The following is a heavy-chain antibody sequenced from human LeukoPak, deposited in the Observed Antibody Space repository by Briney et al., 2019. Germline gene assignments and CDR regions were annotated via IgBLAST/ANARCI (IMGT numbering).Heavy chain of an antibody. V-gene: IGHV1-2*02. CDR2: INHNSGDT. D-gene: IGHD3-22*01. CDR3: VRVRYYYVGSGYLLDY. CDR1: GYTLTPYY. Sequence: ASVTVSCKASGYTLTPYYMHWVRQAPAQGREWIGWINHNSGDTNYTKKFHGRVTMTSDPTSSTAYMELSRVRSEDTAVCFCVRVRYYYVGSGYLLDYWGQGTLVTVSS. J-gene: IGHJ4*02.